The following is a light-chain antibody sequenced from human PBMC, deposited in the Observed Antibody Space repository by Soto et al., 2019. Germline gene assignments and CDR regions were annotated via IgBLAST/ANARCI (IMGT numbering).Light chain of an antibody. Sequence: VLAQAPGTLSLFPGPRPTVSRRASQSVSSLYLAWYQQRPGQAPSLLMYGASSRATGTPERFSGSGSGTDFTLTISRLEPEDFAVYSCQQYGSSPRTFGKGTKVDIK. J-gene: IGKJ1*01. V-gene: IGKV3-20*01. CDR3: QQYGSSPRT. CDR1: QSVSSLY. CDR2: GAS.